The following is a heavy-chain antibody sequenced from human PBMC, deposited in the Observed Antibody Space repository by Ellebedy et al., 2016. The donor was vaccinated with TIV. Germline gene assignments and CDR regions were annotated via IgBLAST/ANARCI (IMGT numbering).Heavy chain of an antibody. Sequence: MPSETLSLTCTVSGASINSYWNWIRQPPGRGLEYIGYVYYSGKTNYSPSLKDRVTISLDTSKSQFSLNLNSVTAGDTAVYYCARKSLSNWSFDLWGRGTLVTVSS. CDR1: GASINSY. V-gene: IGHV4-59*01. CDR2: VYYSGKT. CDR3: ARKSLSNWSFDL. J-gene: IGHJ2*01.